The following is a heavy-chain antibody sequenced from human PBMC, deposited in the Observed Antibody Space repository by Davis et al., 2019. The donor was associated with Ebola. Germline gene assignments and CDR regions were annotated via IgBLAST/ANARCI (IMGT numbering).Heavy chain of an antibody. Sequence: GESLKISCAASGFVFSNYVMSWVRRAPGKGLEWVSTLGLSADTYYADSVKGRFTISRDNSKNTLYLQMNSLRAEDTAVYYCAKDSPSASGDYWGQGTLVTVSS. CDR1: GFVFSNYV. V-gene: IGHV3-23*01. CDR3: AKDSPSASGDY. CDR2: LGLSADT. J-gene: IGHJ4*01. D-gene: IGHD6-25*01.